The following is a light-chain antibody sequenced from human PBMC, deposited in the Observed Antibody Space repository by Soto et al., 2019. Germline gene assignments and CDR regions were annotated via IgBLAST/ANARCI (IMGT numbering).Light chain of an antibody. CDR1: QDIKND. V-gene: IGKV1-6*01. CDR3: LHDYSFPWT. CDR2: AAS. J-gene: IGKJ1*01. Sequence: AFQMTQAPSSLSASVTDRVTITCRASQDIKNDLGWYQQKPGKAPELLIYAASSLQSGVPSRFSGSGSGTHFTLTISSLQPEDVATYYCLHDYSFPWTFGQGTKVEIK.